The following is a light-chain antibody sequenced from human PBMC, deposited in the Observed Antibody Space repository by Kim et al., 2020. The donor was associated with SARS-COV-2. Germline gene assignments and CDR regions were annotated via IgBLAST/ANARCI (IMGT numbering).Light chain of an antibody. CDR1: QSFSSW. V-gene: IGKV1-5*03. CDR2: KTS. Sequence: DIQMTQSPSTLSASVGDRVTITCRASQSFSSWLAWYQQKPGKVPKLLIYKTSILESGVPSRFSGSGSGTEFTLTISSLQPDDFATYYCQQYNNRPITFGQGTRLDIK. J-gene: IGKJ5*01. CDR3: QQYNNRPIT.